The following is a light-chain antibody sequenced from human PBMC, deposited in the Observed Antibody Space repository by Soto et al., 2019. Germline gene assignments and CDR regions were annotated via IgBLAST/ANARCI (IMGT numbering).Light chain of an antibody. CDR1: RSVDNY. CDR2: DAS. Sequence: EVVLTQSPATLSLSPGERATLSCRASRSVDNYLAWYQQKPGQAPRLLIYDASTRATGIPARFSGSGSGTDFTLTISSLEPEDFAVYYCQQRDSWPLTFGPGTKVDIK. V-gene: IGKV3-11*01. J-gene: IGKJ3*01. CDR3: QQRDSWPLT.